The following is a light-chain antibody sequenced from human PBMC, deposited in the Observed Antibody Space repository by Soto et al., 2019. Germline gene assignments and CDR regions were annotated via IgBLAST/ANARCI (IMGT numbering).Light chain of an antibody. CDR3: KKQKSYPVT. CDR1: QSISVW. Sequence: DIQMTQSPSTLSASVGDRVTITCRASQSISVWLSWYQQKPGKAHNLLSYDAYNLKSGVQSRFSGGGSGTEFTLTIRSVQPDDLSSEYRKKQKSYPVTVGGGTKVDI. V-gene: IGKV1-5*01. J-gene: IGKJ4*01. CDR2: DAY.